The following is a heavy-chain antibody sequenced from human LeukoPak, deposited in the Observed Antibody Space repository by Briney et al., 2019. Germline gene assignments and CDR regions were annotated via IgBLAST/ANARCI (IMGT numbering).Heavy chain of an antibody. Sequence: SETLSLTCTVSGGSISSYYWSWIRQPAGKGLEWIGRIYTSGNTNYNSSLKSRVTISVDKSKNQFSLRLTSVTAADTAVYYCARDNDYRTFLDYWGQGTLVTVSS. CDR2: IYTSGNT. V-gene: IGHV4-4*07. J-gene: IGHJ4*02. D-gene: IGHD4-11*01. CDR1: GGSISSYY. CDR3: ARDNDYRTFLDY.